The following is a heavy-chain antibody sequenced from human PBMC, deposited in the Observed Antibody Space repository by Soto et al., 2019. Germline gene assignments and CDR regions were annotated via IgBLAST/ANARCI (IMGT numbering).Heavy chain of an antibody. V-gene: IGHV4-59*01. CDR3: ARTVLITMVRGVILLFDP. J-gene: IGHJ5*02. Sequence: PSETLSLTCTVSGGSISSYYWSWLRQPPGKGLEWIGYIYYSGSTNYNPSLKSRVTISVDTSKNQFSLKLSSVTAAATAVYYCARTVLITMVRGVILLFDPWGQGTLVTVSS. CDR2: IYYSGST. CDR1: GGSISSYY. D-gene: IGHD3-10*01.